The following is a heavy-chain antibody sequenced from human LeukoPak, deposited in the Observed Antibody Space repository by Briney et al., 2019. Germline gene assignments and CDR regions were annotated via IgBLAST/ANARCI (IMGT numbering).Heavy chain of an antibody. CDR3: ARDPKLHWYFDL. V-gene: IGHV4-34*01. CDR2: INHSGST. CDR1: GGSFSGYY. J-gene: IGHJ2*01. Sequence: SETLSLTCAVYGGSFSGYYWSWIRQPPGKGLEWIGEINHSGSTNYNPSLKSRVTISIDTSKNQFSLKLSSVTAADTAVYYCARDPKLHWYFDLWGRGTLVTVSS. D-gene: IGHD6-6*01.